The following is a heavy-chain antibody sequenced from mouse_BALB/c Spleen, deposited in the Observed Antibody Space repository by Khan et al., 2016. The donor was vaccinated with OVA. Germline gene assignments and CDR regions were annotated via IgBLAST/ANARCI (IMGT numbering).Heavy chain of an antibody. Sequence: EVKLEESGPDLVKPSQSLSLTCTVTGYSIPSGYIWHWIRQFPGNILEWMGYLHYSGTTNNNPSLKSRISITRDTSKNPFFLQLNSVTTEDTATYYCARSGTTVIAYWYFDFWGAGTTVTVSS. J-gene: IGHJ1*01. CDR3: ARSGTTVIAYWYFDF. CDR2: LHYSGTT. V-gene: IGHV3-1*02. CDR1: GYSIPSGYI. D-gene: IGHD1-1*01.